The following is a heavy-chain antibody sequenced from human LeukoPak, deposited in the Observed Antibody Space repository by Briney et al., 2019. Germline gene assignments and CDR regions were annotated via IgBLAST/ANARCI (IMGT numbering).Heavy chain of an antibody. V-gene: IGHV1-18*01. CDR1: GYTFTSYG. J-gene: IGHJ1*01. CDR3: VRSRDSSGWYPFQH. Sequence: ASVKVSCKASGYTFTSYGISWMRQAPGQGLEWMGWISANNGKTNYAQKLQGRVTMTTDTSTSTVYMELRSLRSDDTAVYYCVRSRDSSGWYPFQHWGQGTLVTVSS. D-gene: IGHD6-19*01. CDR2: ISANNGKT.